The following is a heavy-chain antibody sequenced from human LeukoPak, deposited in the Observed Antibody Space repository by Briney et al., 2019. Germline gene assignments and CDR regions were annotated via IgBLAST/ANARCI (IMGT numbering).Heavy chain of an antibody. J-gene: IGHJ4*02. CDR1: GFTFSSYS. Sequence: GGSLRLSCAASGFTFSSYSMNWVRQAPGKGLEWVSYISSSSSTIYYAGSVKGRFTISRDNAKNSLYLQMNSLRAEDTAVYYCAREKGYCTNGVCYPIQPIDYWGQGTLVTVSS. D-gene: IGHD2-8*01. CDR3: AREKGYCTNGVCYPIQPIDY. V-gene: IGHV3-48*01. CDR2: ISSSSSTI.